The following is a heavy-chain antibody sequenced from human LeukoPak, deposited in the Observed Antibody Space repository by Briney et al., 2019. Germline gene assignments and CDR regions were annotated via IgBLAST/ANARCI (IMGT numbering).Heavy chain of an antibody. CDR3: ARVPISSGYFH. CDR2: IHYTGST. Sequence: SETLSLTCTVSGGSITSYYWNWIRQPPGKGLEWIGHIHYTGSTSYNPSLKSRVTISVDTSKNHFSLKLSSVTAADTAVYYCARVPISSGYFHWGQGTLVTVSS. V-gene: IGHV4-59*08. CDR1: GGSITSYY. J-gene: IGHJ4*02. D-gene: IGHD3-22*01.